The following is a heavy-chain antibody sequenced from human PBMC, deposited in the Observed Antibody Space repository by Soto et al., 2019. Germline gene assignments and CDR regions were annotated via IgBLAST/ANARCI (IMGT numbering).Heavy chain of an antibody. V-gene: IGHV3-23*01. CDR1: GFTFSSYA. Sequence: GGSLRLSCAASGFTFSSYAMSWVRQAPGKGLEWVSAISGSGGSTYYADSVKGRFTISRDNSKNTLYLQMNSLRAEDTAVYYCAKPQGHTWGSYRFFDYWGQGTLVTVSS. CDR2: ISGSGGST. D-gene: IGHD3-16*02. J-gene: IGHJ4*02. CDR3: AKPQGHTWGSYRFFDY.